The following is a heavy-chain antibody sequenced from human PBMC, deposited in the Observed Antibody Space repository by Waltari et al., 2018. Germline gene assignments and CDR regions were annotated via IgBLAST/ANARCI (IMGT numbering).Heavy chain of an antibody. J-gene: IGHJ4*02. D-gene: IGHD4-4*01. V-gene: IGHV4-39*07. Sequence: QLQLQESGPGLVKPSETLSLTCTVSGGSISSSSYYWGWIHQPPGKGLEWIGSIYYSGSTDYNPSLKTRVTISVDTSKNQFPLKLSSVTAADTAVYYCARPGPYSNYVLELDYWGQGTLVTVSS. CDR3: ARPGPYSNYVLELDY. CDR1: GGSISSSSYY. CDR2: IYYSGST.